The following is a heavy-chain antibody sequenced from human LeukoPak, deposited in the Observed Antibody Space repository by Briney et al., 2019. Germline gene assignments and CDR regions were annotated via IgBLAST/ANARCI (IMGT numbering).Heavy chain of an antibody. CDR2: ISGSGGST. J-gene: IGHJ4*02. Sequence: PGGSLRLSCAASGFTFSSYSMNWVRQAPGKGLEWVSAISGSGGSTYYADSVKGRFTISRDNSKNTLYLQMNSLRAEDTAVYYCAKRTQLYFDYWGQGTLVTVSS. CDR3: AKRTQLYFDY. CDR1: GFTFSSYS. V-gene: IGHV3-23*01. D-gene: IGHD5-18*01.